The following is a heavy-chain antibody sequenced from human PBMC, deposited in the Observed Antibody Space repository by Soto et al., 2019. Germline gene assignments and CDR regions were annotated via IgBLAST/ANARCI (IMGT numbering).Heavy chain of an antibody. CDR2: ISAYNGNT. CDR3: ARVRRSMRFGEFLDY. V-gene: IGHV1-18*01. Sequence: QVQLVQSGAEVKKPGASVKVSCKASGYTFTSYGISWVRQAPGQGLEWMGWISAYNGNTNYAQKLQGRVTMTTDTSTSTAYMEVRSLRSDDTAVYYCARVRRSMRFGEFLDYWGQGTLVTVSS. D-gene: IGHD3-10*01. CDR1: GYTFTSYG. J-gene: IGHJ4*02.